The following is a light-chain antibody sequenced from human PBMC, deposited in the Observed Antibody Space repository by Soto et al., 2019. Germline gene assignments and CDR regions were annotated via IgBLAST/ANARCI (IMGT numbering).Light chain of an antibody. CDR2: RVS. CDR1: QSLTNSF. V-gene: IGKV3-20*01. Sequence: EFVLTQSPGTLSLSPGERATLSCRASQSLTNSFIAWYQQRPGQAPRLLIYRVSSRATGIPDRFSGSGSGTDFTLTISRLEPEDFAVYYCQQYGNVPLTFGGGTKV. J-gene: IGKJ4*01. CDR3: QQYGNVPLT.